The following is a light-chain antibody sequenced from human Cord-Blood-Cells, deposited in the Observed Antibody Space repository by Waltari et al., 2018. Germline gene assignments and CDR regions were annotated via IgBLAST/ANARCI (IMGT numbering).Light chain of an antibody. CDR2: DVS. Sequence: QSALTQPRSVSGAPGPSVTISCTGTSSDVGGYNSVAWYQQHPGKAPKLMIYDVSKRPSGVPDRFSGSKSGNTASLTISGLQAEDEADYYCCSYAGSYPVVFGGGTKLTVL. V-gene: IGLV2-11*01. CDR3: CSYAGSYPVV. J-gene: IGLJ2*01. CDR1: SSDVGGYNS.